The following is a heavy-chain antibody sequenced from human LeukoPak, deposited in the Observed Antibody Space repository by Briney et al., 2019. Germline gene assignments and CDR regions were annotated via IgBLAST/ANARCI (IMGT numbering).Heavy chain of an antibody. J-gene: IGHJ5*02. Sequence: GGSLRLSCAAAGFTFSNYVMTWVRQVPGKGLEWVAAVNGGGDITNHADSVKGRFTISRDNSKSMVYLQMNSLRAEDTAVYYCAKISGWPNWFDPWGQGTLVTVSS. CDR3: AKISGWPNWFDP. CDR1: GFTFSNYV. V-gene: IGHV3-23*01. CDR2: VNGGGDIT. D-gene: IGHD6-19*01.